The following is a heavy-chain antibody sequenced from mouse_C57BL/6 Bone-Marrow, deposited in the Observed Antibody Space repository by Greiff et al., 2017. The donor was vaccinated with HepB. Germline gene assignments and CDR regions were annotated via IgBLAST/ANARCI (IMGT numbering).Heavy chain of an antibody. CDR3: ARVDYYGNPYYFDY. CDR2: ISYDGSN. D-gene: IGHD1-1*01. CDR1: GYSITSGYY. Sequence: ESGPGLVKPSQSLSLTCSVTGYSITSGYYWNWIRQFPGNKLEWMGYISYDGSNKYNPSLKNRISITRDTSKNQFFLKLNSVTTEDTATYYCARVDYYGNPYYFDYWGQGTTLTVSS. V-gene: IGHV3-6*01. J-gene: IGHJ2*01.